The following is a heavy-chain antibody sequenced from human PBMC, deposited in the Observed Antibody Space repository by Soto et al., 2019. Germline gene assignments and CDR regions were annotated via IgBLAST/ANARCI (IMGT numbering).Heavy chain of an antibody. J-gene: IGHJ6*02. Sequence: ASVKVSCKASGCTFTSYGISWVRQAPVQGLEWMGWISAYNGNTNYAQKLQGRVTMTTDTSTSTSYMGLMSLRSDDTAVYYCARDQDSSSLQDGKDVWGQGTTVHVSS. D-gene: IGHD6-13*01. CDR3: ARDQDSSSLQDGKDV. CDR1: GCTFTSYG. CDR2: ISAYNGNT. V-gene: IGHV1-18*01.